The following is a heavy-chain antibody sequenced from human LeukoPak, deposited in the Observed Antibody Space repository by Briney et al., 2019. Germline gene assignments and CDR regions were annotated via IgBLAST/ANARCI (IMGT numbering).Heavy chain of an antibody. Sequence: GGSLRLSCAASGFTFSSYAMSWVRQAPGKGLEWVSAISGSGGSTYYTDSVKGRFTISRDNSKNTLYLQMHSLRAEDTAVYYCAELGGYDFWSGYPYNYWGQGTLATVSS. D-gene: IGHD3-3*01. CDR3: AELGGYDFWSGYPYNY. J-gene: IGHJ4*02. CDR1: GFTFSSYA. V-gene: IGHV3-23*01. CDR2: ISGSGGST.